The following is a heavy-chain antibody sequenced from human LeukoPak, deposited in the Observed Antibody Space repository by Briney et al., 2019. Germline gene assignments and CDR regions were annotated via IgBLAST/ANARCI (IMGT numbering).Heavy chain of an antibody. CDR2: ISPDGSDK. CDR3: ARDGAPGYQENPMDY. CDR1: GLTFITFW. J-gene: IGHJ4*02. V-gene: IGHV3-7*01. D-gene: IGHD2-2*01. Sequence: GGSLRLSCEAPGLTFITFWLTWVPPAPGGGLGWGANISPDGSDKYYVDSVKGRFTISRDNAKDSLFLQMGSLRAEDMAVYYCARDGAPGYQENPMDYWGQGTLVTVSS.